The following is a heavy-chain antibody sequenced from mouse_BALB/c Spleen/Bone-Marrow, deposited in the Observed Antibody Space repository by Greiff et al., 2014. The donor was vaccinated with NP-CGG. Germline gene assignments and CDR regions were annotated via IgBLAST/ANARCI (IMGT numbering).Heavy chain of an antibody. CDR1: GFSLTNYG. Sequence: VQLVESGPGLLAPLQSLSITCTVSGFSLTNYGVHWVRQPTGQGLAWLGVIWAVGSTNFNSALMSRLSISKDKTKSQFFFKMNSLXTDDTAMYYCARITTATGAMDYWCQGTSVTVSS. CDR2: IWAVGST. J-gene: IGHJ4*01. CDR3: ARITTATGAMDY. D-gene: IGHD1-2*01. V-gene: IGHV2-9*02.